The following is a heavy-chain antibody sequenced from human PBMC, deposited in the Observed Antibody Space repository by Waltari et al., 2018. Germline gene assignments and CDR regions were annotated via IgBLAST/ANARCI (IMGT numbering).Heavy chain of an antibody. V-gene: IGHV1-3*01. CDR2: INADNGNT. CDR3: ARTYCINGVCYSGYYFDY. J-gene: IGHJ4*02. CDR1: VYTFTGYT. Sequence: QVQLVQSGAEVKKPGASVKVSCKASVYTFTGYTIHWVRQAPGQGLEWMGWINADNGNTKYSQKFHGRVTITSDTSANTADMELSSLRSEDTAVYYCARTYCINGVCYSGYYFDYWGQGTLVTVSS. D-gene: IGHD2-8*01.